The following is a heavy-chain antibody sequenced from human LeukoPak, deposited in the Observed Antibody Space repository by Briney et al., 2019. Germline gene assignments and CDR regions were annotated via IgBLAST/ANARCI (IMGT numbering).Heavy chain of an antibody. D-gene: IGHD1-1*01. CDR3: AKDEGVGTKINLLLDY. Sequence: PGGSLRLSCVASGFTFSSYGMHWVRQAPGKGLEWVAFIRYDGSNKYYADSVKGRFTISRDNSKNTLYLQMNSLRVDDTAVYYCAKDEGVGTKINLLLDYWGQGTLVTVSS. CDR1: GFTFSSYG. J-gene: IGHJ4*02. CDR2: IRYDGSNK. V-gene: IGHV3-30*02.